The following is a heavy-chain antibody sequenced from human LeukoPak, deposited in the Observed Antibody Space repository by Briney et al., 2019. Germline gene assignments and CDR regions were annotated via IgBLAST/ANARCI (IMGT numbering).Heavy chain of an antibody. V-gene: IGHV4-30-2*01. CDR2: VYHSGST. CDR3: ARGQDWFDP. Sequence: PSETLSLTCTVSGGSVSSGSYYWSWIRQPPGKGLEWIGYVYHSGSTYYNPSLKSRVTISVDRSKNQFSLKLSSVTAADTAVYYCARGQDWFDPWGQGTLVTVSS. J-gene: IGHJ5*02. CDR1: GGSVSSGSYY.